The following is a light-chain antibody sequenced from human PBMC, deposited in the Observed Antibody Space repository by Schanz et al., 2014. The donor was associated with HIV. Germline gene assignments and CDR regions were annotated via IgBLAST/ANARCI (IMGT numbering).Light chain of an antibody. CDR1: QSVSSSY. V-gene: IGKV3-15*01. CDR2: SAS. CDR3: QQYNNWPPKIT. J-gene: IGKJ4*01. Sequence: EIVMTQSPATLSVSPGERATLSCRASQSVSSSYLAWYQQKPGQAPRLLIYSASTRATAIPARFSANGSGTEFTLTISSLQSEDFAVYHCQQYNNWPPKITFGGGTKVEIK.